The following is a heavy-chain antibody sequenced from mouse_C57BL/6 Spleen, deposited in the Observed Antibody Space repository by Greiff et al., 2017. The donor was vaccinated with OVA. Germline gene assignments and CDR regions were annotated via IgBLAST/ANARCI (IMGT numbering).Heavy chain of an antibody. CDR1: GFNIKDYY. J-gene: IGHJ2*01. CDR2: LDPEDGDT. V-gene: IGHV14-1*01. CDR3: TPFYYDYDDNVDY. D-gene: IGHD2-4*01. Sequence: VQLQQSGAELVRPGASVKLSCTASGFNIKDYYMHWVKQRPEQGLEWIGRLDPEDGDTEYAPKFQGKATMTADTSSNTAYLQLSSLTSEDTAVYYCTPFYYDYDDNVDYWGQGTTLTVSS.